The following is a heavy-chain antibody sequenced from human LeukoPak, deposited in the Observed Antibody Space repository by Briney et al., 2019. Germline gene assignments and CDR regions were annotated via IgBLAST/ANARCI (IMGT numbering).Heavy chain of an antibody. Sequence: GGSLTLSCSASGFTFSSYSMNWVRQPPGEGLEWAASISRRSSYIYYADSVKGRFTISRDNAKNSLYLQMNSLRAEDTAVYYCARDFRGDMVRGVHYYYGMDVWGQGTTVTVSS. CDR3: ARDFRGDMVRGVHYYYGMDV. CDR2: ISRRSSYI. V-gene: IGHV3-21*01. D-gene: IGHD3-10*01. CDR1: GFTFSSYS. J-gene: IGHJ6*02.